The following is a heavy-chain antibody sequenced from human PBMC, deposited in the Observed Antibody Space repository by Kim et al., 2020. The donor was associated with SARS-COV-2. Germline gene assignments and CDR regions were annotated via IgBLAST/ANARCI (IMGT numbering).Heavy chain of an antibody. V-gene: IGHV3-9*01. J-gene: IGHJ6*02. D-gene: IGHD6-25*01. CDR1: GFTFHNHA. Sequence: GGSLRLSCVVSGFTFHNHAMHWVRQAPGKGLEWVAGIFWNGGGTGYADSVRGRFTISRDIAESSLYLQMNSLRTEDTALYFCVKYILAGGADVWGPGTTV. CDR2: IFWNGGGT. CDR3: VKYILAGGADV.